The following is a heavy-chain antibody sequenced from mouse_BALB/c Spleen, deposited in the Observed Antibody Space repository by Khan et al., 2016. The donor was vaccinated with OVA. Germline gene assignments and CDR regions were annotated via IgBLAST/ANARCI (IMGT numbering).Heavy chain of an antibody. V-gene: IGHV3-2*02. CDR3: ARSLYYSYGYALDL. D-gene: IGHD2-14*01. Sequence: QLEESGPGLVKPSQSLSLTCTVTGYSITSEYAWNWIRQFPGNKLEWMGYISSIGSTSYNPSLQSRFSISRYTSKNQFFLQFKSVTTEDTSTHYGARSLYYSYGYALDLWCRGTSVTVSS. CDR2: ISSIGST. CDR1: GYSITSEYA. J-gene: IGHJ4*01.